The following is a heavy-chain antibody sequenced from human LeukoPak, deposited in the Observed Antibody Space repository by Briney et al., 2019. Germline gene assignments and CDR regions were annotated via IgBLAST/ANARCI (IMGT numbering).Heavy chain of an antibody. CDR3: AKVACSSNSCPLDY. D-gene: IGHD2-2*01. CDR2: IRYDGSNK. CDR1: GFTFSSYG. Sequence: PGGSLRLSCAASGFTFSSYGMHWVRQAPGKGLEWVAFIRYDGSNKYYADSVKGRFTISRDNSKNTLYLQMNSLRAEDTAVYYCAKVACSSNSCPLDYWGQGTLVTVSS. J-gene: IGHJ4*02. V-gene: IGHV3-30*02.